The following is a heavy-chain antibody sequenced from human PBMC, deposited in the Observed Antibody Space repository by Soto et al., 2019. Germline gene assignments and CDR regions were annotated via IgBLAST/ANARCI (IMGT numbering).Heavy chain of an antibody. J-gene: IGHJ4*02. V-gene: IGHV4-34*04. CDR1: AGSFSRYY. CDR2: VNHSGST. D-gene: IGHD5-18*01. CDR3: TGARGYSYGYEF. Sequence: SETLSLTCGVFAGSFSRYYWSWIGQPPGKGLEWIGEVNHSGSTNHNPSLKSRTTISVDTSKNQVSLKLSSVTAADTAVYYCTGARGYSYGYEFWGQATLVTVSS.